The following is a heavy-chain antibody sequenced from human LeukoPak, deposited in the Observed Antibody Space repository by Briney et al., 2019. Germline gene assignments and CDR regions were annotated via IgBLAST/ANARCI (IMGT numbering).Heavy chain of an antibody. J-gene: IGHJ6*02. V-gene: IGHV3-30*18. CDR3: AKGVVRGVYYGMDV. Sequence: GGSRRLSCAASGFTFSNYGMNWVRQPPGNGLEWVAFISNDGSNEYYADSVKGQFTISRDNSKNTLYLQMNNLKTDDTAVYYCAKGVVRGVYYGMDVWGQGTTVTVSS. CDR1: GFTFSNYG. D-gene: IGHD3-10*01. CDR2: ISNDGSNE.